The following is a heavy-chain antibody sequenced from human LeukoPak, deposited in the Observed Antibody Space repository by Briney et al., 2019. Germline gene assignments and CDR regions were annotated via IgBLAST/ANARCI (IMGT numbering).Heavy chain of an antibody. V-gene: IGHV4-34*01. D-gene: IGHD6-19*01. J-gene: IGHJ4*02. CDR3: ARAVAGTIFFDY. CDR1: GGSFSGYY. Sequence: SETLSLTCAVYGGSFSGYYWSWIRQPPGKGLEWIGEITHSGSTNYNPSLKSLVTLSVDTSKNQFSLKLSSVTAADTAVYHCARAVAGTIFFDYWGQGTLVSVSS. CDR2: ITHSGST.